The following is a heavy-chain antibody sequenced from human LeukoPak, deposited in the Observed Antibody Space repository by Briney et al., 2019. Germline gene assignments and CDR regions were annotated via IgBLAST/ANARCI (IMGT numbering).Heavy chain of an antibody. CDR3: ATFKGSGSYYNVPYTDY. CDR2: ISAYNGNT. V-gene: IGHV1-18*01. J-gene: IGHJ4*02. D-gene: IGHD3-10*01. CDR1: GYTFTSYG. Sequence: VASVKVSCKASGYTFTSYGISWVRQAPGQGLEWMGWISAYNGNTNYAQKLQGRVTMTTDTSTSTAYMELRSLRSDDTAVYYCATFKGSGSYYNVPYTDYWGQGTLVTVSS.